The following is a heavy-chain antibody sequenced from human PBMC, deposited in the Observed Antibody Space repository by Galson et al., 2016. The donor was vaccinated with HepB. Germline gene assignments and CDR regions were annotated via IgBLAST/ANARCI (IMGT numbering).Heavy chain of an antibody. V-gene: IGHV4-31*03. CDR1: GGSISSIHYY. Sequence: TLSLTCTVSGGSISSIHYYWSWIRQHPGEGLEWIGHIDYSGSTYYNPSLKSGVTISRDTSKSQFFLKLSSVTAADTAVYYCARAARSGYSGFDYWGQGTLVTVSS. CDR2: IDYSGST. J-gene: IGHJ4*02. D-gene: IGHD3-22*01. CDR3: ARAARSGYSGFDY.